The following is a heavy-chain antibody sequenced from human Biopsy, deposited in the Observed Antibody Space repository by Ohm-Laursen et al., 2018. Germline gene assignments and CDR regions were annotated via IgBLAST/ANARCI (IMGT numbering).Heavy chain of an antibody. CDR1: GYTFTSYD. V-gene: IGHV1-8*01. CDR2: MNPNSGNT. CDR3: ARFDNGFDK. Sequence: GASVKVSCKASGYTFTSYDINWVRQATGQGLEWMGWMNPNSGNTGYAQKFHDRVTMTMNTSINTAYLELSSLRSEDTAVYYCARFDNGFDKWGQGTLVTVSS. J-gene: IGHJ4*02. D-gene: IGHD2-8*01.